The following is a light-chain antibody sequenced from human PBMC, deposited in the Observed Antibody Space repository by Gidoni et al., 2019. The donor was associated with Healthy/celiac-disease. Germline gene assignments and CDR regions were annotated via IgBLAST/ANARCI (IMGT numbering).Light chain of an antibody. CDR1: QSVSSSF. CDR2: SAS. Sequence: EIVLTQSPATLSLSPGERATLSCRASQSVSSSFLAWYQQKPGQAPRLLIYSASSRATGIPDRFSGSGSGTDFTLTINRLEPEDFAVYYCQQYDSSPSSTFGQGTKLEIK. CDR3: QQYDSSPSST. V-gene: IGKV3-20*01. J-gene: IGKJ2*01.